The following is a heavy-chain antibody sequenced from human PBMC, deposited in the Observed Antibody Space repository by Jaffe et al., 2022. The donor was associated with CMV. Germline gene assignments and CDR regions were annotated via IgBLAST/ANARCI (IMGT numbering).Heavy chain of an antibody. D-gene: IGHD2-15*01. CDR3: ARTRDYGYCSGGSCSNPLFQH. Sequence: QVQLVQSGAEVKKPGASVKVSCKASGYTFTGYYMHWVRQAPGQGLEWMGWINPNSGGTNYAQKFQGWVTMTRDTSISTAYMELSRLRSDDTAVYYCARTRDYGYCSGGSCSNPLFQHWGQGTLVTVSS. V-gene: IGHV1-2*04. J-gene: IGHJ1*01. CDR2: INPNSGGT. CDR1: GYTFTGYY.